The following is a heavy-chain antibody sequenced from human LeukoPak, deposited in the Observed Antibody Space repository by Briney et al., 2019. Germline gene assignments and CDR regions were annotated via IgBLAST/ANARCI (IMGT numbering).Heavy chain of an antibody. CDR3: AKRPSPVPAAATHFDY. Sequence: PGGSLRLSCAASGFTFSSYAMSWVRQAPGKGLEWVSAISGSGGSTYYADSVKGRFTISRDNSKNTLYLQMNSLRAEDTAVYYCAKRPSPVPAAATHFDYWGQGTLVTVSS. D-gene: IGHD2-2*01. J-gene: IGHJ4*02. V-gene: IGHV3-23*01. CDR1: GFTFSSYA. CDR2: ISGSGGST.